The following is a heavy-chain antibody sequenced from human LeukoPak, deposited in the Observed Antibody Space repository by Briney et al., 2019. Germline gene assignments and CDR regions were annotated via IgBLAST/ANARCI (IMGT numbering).Heavy chain of an antibody. J-gene: IGHJ5*02. CDR2: ISGSGGST. D-gene: IGHD4-17*01. CDR3: AKAYGDYVGNWFDP. Sequence: GGSLRLSCAASGFTFSSYGMSWVRQAPGKGLEWVSAISGSGGSTYYADSVKGRFTISRDNSKNTLYLQMNSLRAEDTAVYYCAKAYGDYVGNWFDPWGQGTLVTVSS. V-gene: IGHV3-23*01. CDR1: GFTFSSYG.